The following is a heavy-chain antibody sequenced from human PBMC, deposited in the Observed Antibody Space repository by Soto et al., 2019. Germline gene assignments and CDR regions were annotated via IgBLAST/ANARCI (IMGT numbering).Heavy chain of an antibody. CDR1: GGSISSYY. J-gene: IGHJ5*02. V-gene: IGHV4-59*01. Sequence: SETLSLTCTVSGGSISSYYWSWIRQPPGKGLEWIGYIYYSGSTNYNPSLKSRVTISVDTSKNQFSLKLSSVTAADTAVYYCARAVCYDLWSGYCRGEFDPWGQGTLVTVSS. CDR2: IYYSGST. D-gene: IGHD3-3*01. CDR3: ARAVCYDLWSGYCRGEFDP.